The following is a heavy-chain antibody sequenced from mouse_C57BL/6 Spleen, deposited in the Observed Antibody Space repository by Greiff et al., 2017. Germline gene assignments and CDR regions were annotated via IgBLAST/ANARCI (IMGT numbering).Heavy chain of an antibody. Sequence: VKLQESGAELVKPGASVKMSCKASGYTFTSYWITWVKQRPGQGLEWIGDIYPGSGSTNYNEKFKSKATLTVDTSSSTAYMQLSSLKSEDSAVYYCARRPYDYDYFGCWGQGTTLTVSS. V-gene: IGHV1-55*01. CDR1: GYTFTSYW. J-gene: IGHJ2*01. CDR2: IYPGSGST. D-gene: IGHD2-4*01. CDR3: ARRPYDYDYFGC.